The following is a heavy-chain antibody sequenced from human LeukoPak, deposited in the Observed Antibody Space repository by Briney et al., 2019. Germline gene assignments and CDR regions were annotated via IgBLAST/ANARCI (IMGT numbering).Heavy chain of an antibody. D-gene: IGHD3-3*01. CDR3: ARDSRDFWSGYRNWFDP. Sequence: PSETLSLTCTVSGGSISSYYWSWIRQPAGKGLEWIGRIYTSGSTNYNPSLKSRVTMSVDTSKNQFSLKLSSVTAADTAVYYCARDSRDFWSGYRNWFDPWGQGTLVTVSS. J-gene: IGHJ5*02. CDR1: GGSISSYY. CDR2: IYTSGST. V-gene: IGHV4-4*07.